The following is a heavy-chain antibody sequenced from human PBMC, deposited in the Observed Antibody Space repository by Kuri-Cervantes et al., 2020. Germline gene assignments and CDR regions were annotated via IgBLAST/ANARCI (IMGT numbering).Heavy chain of an antibody. CDR2: MNPNSGNT. CDR1: GGTFSSYA. V-gene: IGHV1-8*02. Sequence: ASVKVSCKASGGTFSSYAISWVRQATGQGLEWMGWMNPNSGNTGYAQKFQGRVTMTRNTSISTAYMELSSLRSEDTAVYYCARAPGKYCSGGSCYSDWFDPWGQGTLVTVSS. D-gene: IGHD2-15*01. J-gene: IGHJ5*02. CDR3: ARAPGKYCSGGSCYSDWFDP.